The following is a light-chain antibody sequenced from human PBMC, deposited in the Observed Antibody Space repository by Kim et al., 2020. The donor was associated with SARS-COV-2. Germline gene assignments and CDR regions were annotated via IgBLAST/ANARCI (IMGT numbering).Light chain of an antibody. CDR2: GAS. V-gene: IGKV3-15*01. J-gene: IGKJ4*01. Sequence: IVMTQSPATLSVSPGERVTLSCRASQSVRNNLAWYQHRPGQAPRLLIYGASTRATDVSARFSGSGSETEFTLTIRSLQSEDLAVYYCQQYNVWPLLTFGGGTKVDIK. CDR3: QQYNVWPLLT. CDR1: QSVRNN.